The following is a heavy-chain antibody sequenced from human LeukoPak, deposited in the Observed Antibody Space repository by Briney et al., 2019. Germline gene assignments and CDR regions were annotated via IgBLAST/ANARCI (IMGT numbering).Heavy chain of an antibody. V-gene: IGHV3-23*01. Sequence: GGSLRLSCAASGFTFNNYAMNWVRQAPGKGLEWVLGISGFGGSTYYAPSVKGRLTISRDNFGNMLYLHLDSLRVEDTAIYYCARRSGSSWSSFDYWGQGALVTVSS. CDR1: GFTFNNYA. CDR2: ISGFGGST. D-gene: IGHD6-13*01. CDR3: ARRSGSSWSSFDY. J-gene: IGHJ4*02.